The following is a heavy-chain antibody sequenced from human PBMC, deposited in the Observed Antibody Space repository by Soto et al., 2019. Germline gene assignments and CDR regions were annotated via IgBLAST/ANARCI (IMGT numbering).Heavy chain of an antibody. Sequence: SETLSLTCTVSGGSISSGDYYWSWIRQPPGKGLEWIGYIYYSGGTYYNPSLKSRVTISVDTSKNQFSLKLSSVTAADTAVYYCARYSYYYDSSGYRPLDYWGQGTLVTVPQ. V-gene: IGHV4-30-4*01. CDR3: ARYSYYYDSSGYRPLDY. CDR1: GGSISSGDYY. D-gene: IGHD3-22*01. CDR2: IYYSGGT. J-gene: IGHJ4*02.